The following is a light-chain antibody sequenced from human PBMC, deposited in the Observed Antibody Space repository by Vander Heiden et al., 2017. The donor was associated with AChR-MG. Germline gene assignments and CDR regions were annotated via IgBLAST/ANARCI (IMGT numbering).Light chain of an antibody. CDR1: QTVLYSSNNNNY. CDR3: QQDASSPQS. Sequence: DIVMTQSPDSLAVSLGERATINCKSSQTVLYSSNNNNYLAWYHQKPGQPPKLLIYWASTRESGVPDRFSGSGSGTDFALTITSPQAEDVGVYYCQQDASSPQSFGQGTKLEI. J-gene: IGKJ2*01. CDR2: WAS. V-gene: IGKV4-1*01.